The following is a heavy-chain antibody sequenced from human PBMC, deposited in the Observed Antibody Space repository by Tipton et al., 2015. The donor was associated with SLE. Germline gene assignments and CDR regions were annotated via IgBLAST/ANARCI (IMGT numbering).Heavy chain of an antibody. CDR3: ARHMGRLRTGFLV. Sequence: SLRLSCAASGFTLSTYGMHWVRQAPGKGLEWVAVISYDGSNKNYADSVKGRFTISRDNAKNSLYLQMNSLRAEDTAVYYCARHMGRLRTGFLVWGQGALVTVSS. D-gene: IGHD2-21*01. J-gene: IGHJ4*02. V-gene: IGHV3-30*03. CDR2: ISYDGSNK. CDR1: GFTLSTYG.